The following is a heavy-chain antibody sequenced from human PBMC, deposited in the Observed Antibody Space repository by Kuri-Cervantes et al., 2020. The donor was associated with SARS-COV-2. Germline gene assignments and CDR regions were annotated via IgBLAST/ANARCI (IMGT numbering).Heavy chain of an antibody. D-gene: IGHD2-21*01. CDR1: GFTFSTCA. CDR2: ISNDGSNK. Sequence: GESLKISCAASGFTFSTCAMHWVRQVPGKGLEWVAVISNDGSNKNHTDSVKGRFTISRDNSKNTLYLQMNSLRTEDTAVFYRARERVGVPDYWGQGTLVTVSS. J-gene: IGHJ4*02. CDR3: ARERVGVPDY. V-gene: IGHV3-30-3*01.